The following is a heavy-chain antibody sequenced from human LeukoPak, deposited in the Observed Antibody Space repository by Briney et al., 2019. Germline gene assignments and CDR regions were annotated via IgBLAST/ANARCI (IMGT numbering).Heavy chain of an antibody. Sequence: GGSLRLSCAASGFTFSRYSMNWVRQAPGKGLEWVSSISISSNYIYYADSVKGRFTISRDNAKNSLYLQMNSLRAEDTAVYYCASGLYYDILTNFDYWGQGTLVTVSS. CDR3: ASGLYYDILTNFDY. CDR2: ISISSNYI. CDR1: GFTFSRYS. V-gene: IGHV3-21*01. D-gene: IGHD3-9*01. J-gene: IGHJ4*02.